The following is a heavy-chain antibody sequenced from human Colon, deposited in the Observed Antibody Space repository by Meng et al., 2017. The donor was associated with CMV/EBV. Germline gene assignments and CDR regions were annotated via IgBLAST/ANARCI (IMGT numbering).Heavy chain of an antibody. CDR2: INPNSGGT. CDR1: GYTFTGYY. J-gene: IGHJ4*02. CDR3: ARGRSGSNWNYDC. Sequence: ASVKVSCKASGYTFTGYYMHWVRQAPGQGLEWMGWINPNSGGTNYAQKFQGRVTMTRDTSISTAYMELSRLRSDDTAVYYCARGRSGSNWNYDCWGQGTLVTVSS. V-gene: IGHV1-2*02. D-gene: IGHD1-7*01.